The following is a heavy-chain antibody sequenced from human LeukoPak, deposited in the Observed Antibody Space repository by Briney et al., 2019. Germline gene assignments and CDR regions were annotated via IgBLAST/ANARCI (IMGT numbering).Heavy chain of an antibody. J-gene: IGHJ3*02. CDR2: ISAYNGNT. V-gene: IGHV1-18*01. Sequence: ASVKVSCKASGYTFTSYGISWVRQAPGQGLEWMGWISAYNGNTNYAQKLQGRVTMTTDTSTSTAYMELRSLRSDDTAVYYCARHRAYYYDSRGRPEGTFDIWGQGTMVTVSS. D-gene: IGHD3-22*01. CDR3: ARHRAYYYDSRGRPEGTFDI. CDR1: GYTFTSYG.